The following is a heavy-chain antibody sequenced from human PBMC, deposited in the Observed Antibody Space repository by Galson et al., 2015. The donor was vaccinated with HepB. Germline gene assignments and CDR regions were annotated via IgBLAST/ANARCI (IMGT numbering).Heavy chain of an antibody. J-gene: IGHJ4*02. Sequence: SLRLSCAASGFTFSRYWMHWVRQATGKGLEWVSRLNSDGSTTNYADSVKGRFTISRDNAKNTLYLQMSSLRAEDTAMYYCARDDDSGWYSIDYWGRGTLVTVSS. D-gene: IGHD6-19*01. CDR1: GFTFSRYW. CDR3: ARDDDSGWYSIDY. V-gene: IGHV3-74*01. CDR2: LNSDGSTT.